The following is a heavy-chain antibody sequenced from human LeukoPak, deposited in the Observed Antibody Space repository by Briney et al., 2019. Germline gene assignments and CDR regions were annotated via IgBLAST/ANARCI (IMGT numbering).Heavy chain of an antibody. CDR3: ARYPGSAEYRHYYDMDV. V-gene: IGHV4-59*07. CDR1: GRFMSNYF. D-gene: IGHD2-15*01. Sequence: ADAVSLICTLSGRFMSNYFWSWIRQPPGKGLESIVYVYKIGSSNLNPPLKSRVTIPVDTSKNHFFLKLSSVNAAATAGYSFARYPGSAEYRHYYDMDVWGKGTTVTVSS. J-gene: IGHJ6*03. CDR2: VYKIGSS.